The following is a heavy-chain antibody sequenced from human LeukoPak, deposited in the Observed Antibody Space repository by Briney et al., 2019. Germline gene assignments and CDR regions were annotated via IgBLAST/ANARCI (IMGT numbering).Heavy chain of an antibody. CDR3: ARGDYYDSSGYFDAFDI. D-gene: IGHD3-22*01. CDR1: GGSFSGYY. V-gene: IGHV4-34*01. CDR2: INHSGST. J-gene: IGHJ3*02. Sequence: SETLSLTCAVYGGSFSGYYWSWIRQPPGKGLEWIGEINHSGSTNYNPSLKSRVTISVDTSKNQFSLKLSSVTAADTAVYYCARGDYYDSSGYFDAFDIWGQGTMVTVSS.